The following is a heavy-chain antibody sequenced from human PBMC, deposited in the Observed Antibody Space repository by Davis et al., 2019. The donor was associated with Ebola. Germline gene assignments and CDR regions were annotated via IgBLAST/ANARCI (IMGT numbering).Heavy chain of an antibody. J-gene: IGHJ3*02. CDR2: LGTSADT. CDR3: AKDTSNIWFDI. Sequence: GESLTISCAASGFTFSTYSINWVRQAPGKGLEWVSTLGTSADTYYADSVKGRFTISRDNSKNTLYLQMNGLRVEDTAIYYCAKDTSNIWFDIWGQGTNVTVSS. D-gene: IGHD1-26*01. CDR1: GFTFSTYS. V-gene: IGHV3-23*01.